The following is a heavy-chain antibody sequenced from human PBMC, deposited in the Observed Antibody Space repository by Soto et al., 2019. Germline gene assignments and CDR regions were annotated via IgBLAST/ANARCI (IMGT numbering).Heavy chain of an antibody. V-gene: IGHV4-30-4*01. Sequence: SETLSLTCSVSGGSISSGDYYWSWIRQPPGKGLEWIGYIFHSGTTYYNPSLKSRVAISIDTSKKQFSLKLRFVTAADTAVYYCARAYYDVLTGYYVRYFDYWGQGNPVTVSS. CDR2: IFHSGTT. J-gene: IGHJ4*02. D-gene: IGHD3-9*01. CDR1: GGSISSGDYY. CDR3: ARAYYDVLTGYYVRYFDY.